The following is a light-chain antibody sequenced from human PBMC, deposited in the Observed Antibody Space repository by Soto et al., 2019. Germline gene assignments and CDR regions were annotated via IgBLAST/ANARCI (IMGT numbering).Light chain of an antibody. CDR2: GAS. CDR1: QSVSSTY. Sequence: ESVLTQSPGTLSLSPGERATLSCRASQSVSSTYLAWYQQKPGQAPRLLIYGASSRATGIPDRFSGSGSGTDFTLTISRLEPEDFAVYYCQQYGSSLSAFGGGTKVESK. V-gene: IGKV3-20*01. CDR3: QQYGSSLSA. J-gene: IGKJ4*01.